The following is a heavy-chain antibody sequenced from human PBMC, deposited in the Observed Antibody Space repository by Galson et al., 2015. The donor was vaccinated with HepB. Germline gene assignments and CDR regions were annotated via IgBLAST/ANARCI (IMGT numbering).Heavy chain of an antibody. V-gene: IGHV3-33*01. CDR3: ARDLGFGLDY. J-gene: IGHJ4*02. Sequence: SLRLSCAASGLTFSSYGMYWVRQAPGKGLEWVAVIWYDGSIEYYRDSVRGRFTVSRDNSRNTLYLQMSSLRAEDTAVYYCARDLGFGLDYWGQGTLVIVSS. CDR2: IWYDGSIE. D-gene: IGHD3-16*01. CDR1: GLTFSSYG.